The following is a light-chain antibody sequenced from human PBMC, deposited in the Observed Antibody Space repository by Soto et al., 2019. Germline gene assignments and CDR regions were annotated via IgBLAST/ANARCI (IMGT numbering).Light chain of an antibody. J-gene: IGKJ1*01. CDR1: QSVSSY. CDR2: DAS. CDR3: QQDAKWPRT. V-gene: IGKV3-11*01. Sequence: ENVLKQSPATLSLSPGERATLSCRASQSVSSYLAWYQQKPGQAPRLLIYDASNRATGIPARFSGSGSGTDFTLTICSLQSEDFAVYYCQQDAKWPRTFGQGTKVDIK.